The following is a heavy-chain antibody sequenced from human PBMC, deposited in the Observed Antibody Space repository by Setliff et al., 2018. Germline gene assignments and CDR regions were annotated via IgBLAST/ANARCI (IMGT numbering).Heavy chain of an antibody. CDR3: AREQWLDPPGYYYIDV. V-gene: IGHV4-4*07. CDR1: GGSISSYY. J-gene: IGHJ6*03. D-gene: IGHD6-19*01. Sequence: PSETLSLTCTVSGGSISSYYWSWIRQPAGKGLEWIGHIYIGGSANYNPSLKSRVTMSIDTSKNQFSLKLNSVTAADMAVYYCAREQWLDPPGYYYIDVWAKGTTVTLSS. CDR2: IYIGGSA.